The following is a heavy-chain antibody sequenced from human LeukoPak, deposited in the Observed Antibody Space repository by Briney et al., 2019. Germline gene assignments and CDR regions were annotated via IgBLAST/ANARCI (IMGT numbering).Heavy chain of an antibody. J-gene: IGHJ4*02. CDR1: GYTFTSCD. Sequence: GASVKVSCKASGYTFTSCDINWVRQATGQGLEGLGWMNPKSGNTGYGQSFQGRITMTRDNSIGTAYMELNNLTSEDTAMYYCTRGSSGRRDNWGQGTLVIVSA. D-gene: IGHD6-19*01. CDR3: TRGSSGRRDN. CDR2: MNPKSGNT. V-gene: IGHV1-8*01.